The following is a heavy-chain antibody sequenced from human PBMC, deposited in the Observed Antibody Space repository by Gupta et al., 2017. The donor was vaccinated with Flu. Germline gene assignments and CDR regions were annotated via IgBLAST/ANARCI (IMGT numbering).Heavy chain of an antibody. D-gene: IGHD2-21*02. Sequence: EMQLVESGGGLVKPGGSLQLSCAASGFSLTDAWLSRVRQAPGKGLEWVGRIRSTPDGGAADYAAPGKGRFTISRDDSKGTVFLQMNDLRSEDTALYFCTKANCGVDCPKYNWFDPWGQGTLVTVSS. V-gene: IGHV3-15*01. CDR1: GFSLTDAW. CDR2: IRSTPDGGAA. J-gene: IGHJ5*02. CDR3: TKANCGVDCPKYNWFDP.